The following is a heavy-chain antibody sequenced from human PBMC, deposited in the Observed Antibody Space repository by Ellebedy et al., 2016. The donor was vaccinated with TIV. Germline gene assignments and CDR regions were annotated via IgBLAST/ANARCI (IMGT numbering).Heavy chain of an antibody. V-gene: IGHV3-23*01. CDR1: GFTFSSYA. Sequence: GGSLRLSXAASGFTFSSYAMSWVRQAPGKGLEWVSAISGSGGSTYYADSVKGRFTISRDNSKNTLYLQMNSLRAEDTAVYYCAKGRYYDSSGYYDTTPYYGMDVWGQGTTVTVSS. CDR3: AKGRYYDSSGYYDTTPYYGMDV. J-gene: IGHJ6*02. D-gene: IGHD3-22*01. CDR2: ISGSGGST.